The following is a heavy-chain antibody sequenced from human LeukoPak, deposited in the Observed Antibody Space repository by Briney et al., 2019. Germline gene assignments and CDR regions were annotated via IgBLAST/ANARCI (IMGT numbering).Heavy chain of an antibody. Sequence: KTSEILSLTCTVSGGSGSDINYFWGWIRQPPGKGLEWIGSIYYSGDTYYNPSLKSRVTISVDTSKNQFSLKLYSVPAADTAVYSCARHQFRGRSSLVDFWGQGTLVTVSS. CDR3: ARHQFRGRSSLVDF. CDR2: IYYSGDT. J-gene: IGHJ4*02. D-gene: IGHD1-26*01. V-gene: IGHV4-39*01. CDR1: GGSGSDINYF.